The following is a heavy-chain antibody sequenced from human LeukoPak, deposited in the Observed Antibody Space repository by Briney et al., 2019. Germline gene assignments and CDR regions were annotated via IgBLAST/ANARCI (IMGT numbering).Heavy chain of an antibody. Sequence: ASVKVSCKASGYTFAGYYMHWVRQAPGQGLEWMGWINPNSGGTNYAQKFQGRVTMTRDTSISTAYMELSRLRSDDTAVYYCARESEGIAAAGDEDSIFDYWGQGTLVTVSS. D-gene: IGHD6-13*01. J-gene: IGHJ4*02. CDR1: GYTFAGYY. V-gene: IGHV1-2*02. CDR2: INPNSGGT. CDR3: ARESEGIAAAGDEDSIFDY.